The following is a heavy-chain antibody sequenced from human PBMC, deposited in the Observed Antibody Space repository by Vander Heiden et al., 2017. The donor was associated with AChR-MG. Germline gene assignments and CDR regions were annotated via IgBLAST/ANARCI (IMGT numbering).Heavy chain of an antibody. CDR2: IVTSGII. CDR3: ARNGDYSRDV. V-gene: IGHV4-4*01. CDR1: GYSLRHGYY. D-gene: IGHD4-17*01. Sequence: QVQLQESGPGLAKPSGTLSVTCDVSGYSLRHGYYCSWVRQPPGKGLEWIGEIVTSGIITDDPSLKSRVTMSLDKSNNQFFLKLNSVTAADTAVYCGARNGDYSRDVWGKGTTVTVSS. J-gene: IGHJ6*03.